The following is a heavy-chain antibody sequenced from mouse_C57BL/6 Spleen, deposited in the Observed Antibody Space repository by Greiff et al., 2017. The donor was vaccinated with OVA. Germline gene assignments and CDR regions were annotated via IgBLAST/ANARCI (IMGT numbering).Heavy chain of an antibody. Sequence: VKLQQPGAELVKPGASVKLSCKASGYTFTSYWMHWVKQRPGRGLEWIGRIDPNSGGTKYNEKFKSKATLTVDKPSSTAYMQLSSLTSEDSAVYYCARDDYDDDGTSWFAYWGQGTLVTVSA. J-gene: IGHJ3*01. D-gene: IGHD2-4*01. CDR2: IDPNSGGT. V-gene: IGHV1-72*01. CDR3: ARDDYDDDGTSWFAY. CDR1: GYTFTSYW.